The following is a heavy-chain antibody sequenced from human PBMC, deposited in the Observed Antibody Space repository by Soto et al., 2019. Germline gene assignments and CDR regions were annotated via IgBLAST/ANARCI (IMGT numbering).Heavy chain of an antibody. J-gene: IGHJ4*02. Sequence: GGSLRLSCAASGFTFSSYAMSWVRQAPGKGLEWVSTISGSDGRTYSTDSVKGRFTISRDNSRNTAYLQMNSLRVEDTAVYYCARVKSNTNFDYWGQGTLVTVSS. CDR2: ISGSDGRT. CDR1: GFTFSSYA. V-gene: IGHV3-23*01. D-gene: IGHD3-3*01. CDR3: ARVKSNTNFDY.